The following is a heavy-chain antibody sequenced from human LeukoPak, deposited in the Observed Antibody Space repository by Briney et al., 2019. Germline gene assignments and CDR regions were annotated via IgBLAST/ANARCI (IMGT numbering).Heavy chain of an antibody. Sequence: SVKVSCKASGGTFSSYAISWVRQAPGQGLEWMGGIIPIFGTANYAQKFQGRVTITADESTSTAYMEPSSLRSEDTAVYYCATGYDILTGFGYWGQGTLVTVSS. V-gene: IGHV1-69*01. CDR3: ATGYDILTGFGY. J-gene: IGHJ4*02. CDR2: IIPIFGTA. D-gene: IGHD3-9*01. CDR1: GGTFSSYA.